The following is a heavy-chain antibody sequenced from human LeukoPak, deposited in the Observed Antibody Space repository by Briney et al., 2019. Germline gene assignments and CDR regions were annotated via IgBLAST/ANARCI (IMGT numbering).Heavy chain of an antibody. CDR3: ARDSGYYGSANYFDY. Sequence: GGSLRLSCAASGFTFSSYGMHWVRQAPGKVLEWVAVIWYDGSNKYYADSVKGRFTISRDNSKNTLYLQMNSLRAEDTAVYYCARDSGYYGSANYFDYWGQGTLVTVSS. CDR1: GFTFSSYG. V-gene: IGHV3-33*01. J-gene: IGHJ4*02. CDR2: IWYDGSNK. D-gene: IGHD3-10*01.